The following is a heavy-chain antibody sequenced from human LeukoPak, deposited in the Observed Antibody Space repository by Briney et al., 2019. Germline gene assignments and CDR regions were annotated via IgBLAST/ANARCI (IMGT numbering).Heavy chain of an antibody. Sequence: GGSLRLSCAASGFTFSSYSMNWVRQAPGKGLEWVSYISSSSSTIYYADSVKGRFTISRDNAKNSLYLQMNSLRAEDTAVYYCARTDSSGFIGAFDIWGQGTMVTVSS. D-gene: IGHD3-22*01. J-gene: IGHJ3*02. CDR1: GFTFSSYS. V-gene: IGHV3-48*04. CDR3: ARTDSSGFIGAFDI. CDR2: ISSSSSTI.